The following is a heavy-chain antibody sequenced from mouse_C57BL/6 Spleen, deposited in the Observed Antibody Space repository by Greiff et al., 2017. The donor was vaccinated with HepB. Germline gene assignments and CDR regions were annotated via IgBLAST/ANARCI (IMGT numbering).Heavy chain of an antibody. CDR1: GFTFSDYY. CDR2: INYDGSST. J-gene: IGHJ4*01. CDR3: ARDLGVADYYAMDY. D-gene: IGHD1-1*01. V-gene: IGHV5-16*01. Sequence: EVMLVESEGGLVQPGSSMKLSCTASGFTFSDYYMAWVRQVPEKGLEWVANINYDGSSTYYLDSLKSRFIISRDNAKNILYLQMSSLKSEDTATYYCARDLGVADYYAMDYWGQGTSVTVSS.